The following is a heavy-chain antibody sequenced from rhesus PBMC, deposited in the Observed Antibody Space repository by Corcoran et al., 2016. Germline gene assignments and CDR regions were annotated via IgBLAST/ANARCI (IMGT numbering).Heavy chain of an antibody. V-gene: IGHV1-111*02. CDR1: GYTFTDYY. J-gene: IGHJ4*01. CDR3: ATGVVGIQRVQFDY. Sequence: EVQLVQSGAEVKKPGASVKISCKASGYTFTDYYLHWLRQAPGKGLEWMGRVDPADGEAIHAQKFKDRVTITADTSTDTAYMELSSLRSEDTAVYYCATGVVGIQRVQFDYWGQGVLVTVSS. D-gene: IGHD5-42*01. CDR2: VDPADGEA.